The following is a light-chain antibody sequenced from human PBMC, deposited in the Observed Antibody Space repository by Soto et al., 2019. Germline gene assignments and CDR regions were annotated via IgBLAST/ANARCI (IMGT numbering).Light chain of an antibody. CDR2: TDN. V-gene: IGLV1-44*01. J-gene: IGLJ2*01. CDR1: SSNIGTNA. Sequence: QSVLTQPPSASGTPGQRVTFSCSGSSSNIGTNAVNWYQQLPGTAPKLIIYTDNQRPSGVPDRFSGSKSGTSASLAISGLQSEAEADYYCAAWDASLSAVVFGGGTKLTVL. CDR3: AAWDASLSAVV.